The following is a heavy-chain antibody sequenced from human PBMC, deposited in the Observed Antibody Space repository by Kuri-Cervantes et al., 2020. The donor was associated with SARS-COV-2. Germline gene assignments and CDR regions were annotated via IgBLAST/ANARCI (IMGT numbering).Heavy chain of an antibody. V-gene: IGHV3-30-3*01. CDR2: ISYDGSNK. CDR1: GFTFSSYA. D-gene: IGHD3-3*01. J-gene: IGHJ6*03. CDR3: ARDPCITIFGVVYYYYMDV. Sequence: GESLKISCAASGFTFSSYAMHWVRQAPGKGLEWVAVISYDGSNKYYADSVKGRFTISRDNSKNTPYLQMNSLGAEDTAVYYCARDPCITIFGVVYYYYMDVWGKGTTVTVSS.